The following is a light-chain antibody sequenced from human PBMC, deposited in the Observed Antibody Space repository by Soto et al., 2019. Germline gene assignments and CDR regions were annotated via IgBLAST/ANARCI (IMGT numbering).Light chain of an antibody. V-gene: IGLV1-47*01. Sequence: QSVLTQPPLASGTPGQTVTISCSGSSSNIGNNYVYWYQMVPGTAPKLLIYRNDQRPSGVPDRFSGSRSGTSASPAISGLRSEDEADYYCAAWDDSLSGRGVFGGGTKLTVL. CDR1: SSNIGNNY. CDR2: RND. J-gene: IGLJ2*01. CDR3: AAWDDSLSGRGV.